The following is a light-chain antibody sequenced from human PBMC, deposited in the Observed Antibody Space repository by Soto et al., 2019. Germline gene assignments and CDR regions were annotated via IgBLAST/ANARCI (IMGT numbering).Light chain of an antibody. J-gene: IGKJ1*01. V-gene: IGKV3-15*01. CDR3: QQYGSSPWT. Sequence: EIVLTQSPATLSLSPGERTTLSCRASQSVGNNLAWYQQKPGQAPRLLIYGAYTRATGIPARFSGSGSGTDFTLTISSLQSEDFAVYYCQQYGSSPWTFGQGTKVDI. CDR2: GAY. CDR1: QSVGNN.